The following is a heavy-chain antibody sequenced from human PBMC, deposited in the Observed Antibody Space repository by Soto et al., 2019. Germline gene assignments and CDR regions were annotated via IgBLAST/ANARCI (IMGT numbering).Heavy chain of an antibody. J-gene: IGHJ6*02. CDR1: GYSFTSYW. Sequence: PGESLKISCQGSGYSFTSYWISWVRQMPGKGLEWMGRIDPSDSYTNYSPSFQGHVTISADKSISTAYLQWSSLKASDTAMYYCARHLPVLRYFDWLLNSGMDVWGQGTTVTVSS. V-gene: IGHV5-10-1*01. CDR3: ARHLPVLRYFDWLLNSGMDV. CDR2: IDPSDSYT. D-gene: IGHD3-9*01.